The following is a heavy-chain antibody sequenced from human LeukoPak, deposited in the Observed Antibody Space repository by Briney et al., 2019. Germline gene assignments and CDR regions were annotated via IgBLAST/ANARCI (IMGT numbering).Heavy chain of an antibody. D-gene: IGHD3-3*01. V-gene: IGHV1-18*01. J-gene: IGHJ4*02. CDR2: ISAYNGNT. CDR3: ARAPRDYDFWSGYYTGSPPDYFDY. CDR1: GYTFTSYG. Sequence: GASVKVSCKASGYTFTSYGISWVRQAPGQGLEWMGWISAYNGNTNYAQKLQGRVTMTTDTSTSTAYMELRSLRSDDTAVYYCARAPRDYDFWSGYYTGSPPDYFDYWGQGTLVTVSS.